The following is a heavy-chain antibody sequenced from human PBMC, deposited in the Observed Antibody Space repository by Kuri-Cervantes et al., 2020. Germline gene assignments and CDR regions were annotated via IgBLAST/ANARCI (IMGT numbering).Heavy chain of an antibody. CDR1: GGSFSGYY. Sequence: SETLSLTCAVYGGSFSGYYWNWIRQPPGKGLEWIGEINHSGSTNYNPSLKSRVTISIDTSKNQFSLKLSSVTAADTAVYYCAREMTTVTTGGRAFDIWGQGTMVTVSS. D-gene: IGHD4-17*01. CDR2: INHSGST. J-gene: IGHJ3*02. CDR3: AREMTTVTTGGRAFDI. V-gene: IGHV4-34*01.